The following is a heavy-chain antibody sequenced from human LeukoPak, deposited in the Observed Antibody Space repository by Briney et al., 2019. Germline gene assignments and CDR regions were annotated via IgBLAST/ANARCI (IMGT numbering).Heavy chain of an antibody. CDR3: ARDGHAYGHGSPHY. CDR1: GFTFSDYY. CDR2: ISSSGSTK. D-gene: IGHD3-10*01. V-gene: IGHV3-11*01. J-gene: IGHJ4*02. Sequence: GGSLRLSCAASGFTFSDYYMSWIRQAPGKGLEWVSYISSSGSTKYYADSVKGRFTISRDNAKNSYLQMKSLRAEDMAVYYRARDGHAYGHGSPHYWGQGTLVTVSS.